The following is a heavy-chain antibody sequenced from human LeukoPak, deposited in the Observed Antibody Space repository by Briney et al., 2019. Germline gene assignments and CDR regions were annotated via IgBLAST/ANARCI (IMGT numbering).Heavy chain of an antibody. V-gene: IGHV3-33*01. CDR2: IWSDGGNK. J-gene: IGHJ3*02. CDR3: ARDAFDI. CDR1: GFTFSSHG. Sequence: GGSLRLSCAASGFTFSSHGMHWVRQAPGKGLEWVAIIWSDGGNKYYADSVQGRFTISRDNSKNTLYLQMNSLRAGDTAVYYCARDAFDIWGQGTMVTVSS.